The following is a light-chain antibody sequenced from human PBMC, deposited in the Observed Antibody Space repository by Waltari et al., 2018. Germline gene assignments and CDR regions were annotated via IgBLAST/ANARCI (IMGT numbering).Light chain of an antibody. CDR1: QSIRTF. J-gene: IGKJ1*01. CDR3: QHYVRLPVT. Sequence: EIVLTPSPGTLSLSPGERVTLSCRASQSIRTFLAWYQQKPGQPPRLLIYGASIRAAGIPDRVSGSGSGTDFSLTISRLEPEDFAVYYCQHYVRLPVTFGQGTKVQIK. V-gene: IGKV3-20*01. CDR2: GAS.